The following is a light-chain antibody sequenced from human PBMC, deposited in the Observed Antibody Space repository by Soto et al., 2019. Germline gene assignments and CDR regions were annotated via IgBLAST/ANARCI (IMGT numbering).Light chain of an antibody. CDR1: QGISSY. J-gene: IGKJ1*01. CDR2: AAS. Sequence: AIRMTQSPSSLSASTGDRVTITCRASQGISSYLAWYQQKPGKAPKLLIYAASTLQSGVPSRFSGSGSGTDFTLTISCLQSEDFATYYCQQYYSYPPTTFGQATKVDIK. CDR3: QQYYSYPPTT. V-gene: IGKV1-8*01.